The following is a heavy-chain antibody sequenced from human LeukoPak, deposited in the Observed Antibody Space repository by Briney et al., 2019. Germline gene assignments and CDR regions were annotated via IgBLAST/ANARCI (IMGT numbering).Heavy chain of an antibody. D-gene: IGHD3-22*01. J-gene: IGHJ3*02. CDR2: IYYSGST. V-gene: IGHV4-59*01. Sequence: SETLSLTCTVSGGSISSYYWSWIRQPPGKGMEWIGYIYYSGSTNYNPSLKSRVTISVDTSKNQFSLKLSSVTAADTAVYYCARLSSGSRSDAFDIWGQGTMVTVSS. CDR3: ARLSSGSRSDAFDI. CDR1: GGSISSYY.